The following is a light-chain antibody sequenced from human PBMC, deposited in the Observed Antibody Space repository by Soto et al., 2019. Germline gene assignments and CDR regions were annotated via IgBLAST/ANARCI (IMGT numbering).Light chain of an antibody. J-gene: IGLJ1*01. CDR1: ISNIGGNS. CDR2: DDN. V-gene: IGLV1-51*01. Sequence: TKAPSLSAAPGQKCPISCSGSISNIGGNSVSWYQQLPGTAPKLLIYDDNKRPPVIPDRFSGSKSGTSATLGITGFQTGEEADYYCGSWDSSLSAYVFGTGTKVTVL. CDR3: GSWDSSLSAYV.